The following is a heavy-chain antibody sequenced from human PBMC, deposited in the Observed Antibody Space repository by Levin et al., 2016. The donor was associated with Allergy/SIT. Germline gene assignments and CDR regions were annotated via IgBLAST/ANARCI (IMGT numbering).Heavy chain of an antibody. CDR2: ITPRGDFI. V-gene: IGHV3-21*01. CDR3: VGGGRVSGARIGYYYYHFMDV. Sequence: GGSLRLSCAASGFTFSSYAMNWVRQAPGKGLEWVSSITPRGDFIYYADSLRGRFTISRDNAKNSLYLQMNSLRVEDSAVYYCVGGGRVSGARIGYYYYHFMDVWGKGTTVTVSS. CDR1: GFTFSSYA. J-gene: IGHJ6*03. D-gene: IGHD1-26*01.